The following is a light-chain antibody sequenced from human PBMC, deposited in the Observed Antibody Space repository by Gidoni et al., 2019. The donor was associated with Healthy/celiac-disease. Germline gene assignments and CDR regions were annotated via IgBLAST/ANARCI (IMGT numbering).Light chain of an antibody. CDR1: SSNIGNNY. CDR2: EKK. Sequence: QSVLTQPPSVSAAPVQKVTISCSGSSSNIGNNYVSCYHQLPATAPKLLIYEKKKRPSGIPDRFSGSKSGTSATLGITGLQTGDEADYYCGTWDSSLSAGRVFGGGTKLTVL. V-gene: IGLV1-51*02. CDR3: GTWDSSLSAGRV. J-gene: IGLJ2*01.